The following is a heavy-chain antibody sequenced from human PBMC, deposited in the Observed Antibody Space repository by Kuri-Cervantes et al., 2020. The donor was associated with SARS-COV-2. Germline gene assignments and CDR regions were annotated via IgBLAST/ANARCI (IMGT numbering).Heavy chain of an antibody. D-gene: IGHD4-23*01. CDR1: GGSISSSSYY. Sequence: GSLRLSCTVSGGSISSSSYYWGWIRQPPGKGLEWIGSIYYSGSTNYNPSLKSRVTMSVDTSKNQFSLKLSSVTAADTAVYYCARDYGGNYWYFDLWGRGTLVTVSS. V-gene: IGHV4-39*07. CDR2: IYYSGST. J-gene: IGHJ2*01. CDR3: ARDYGGNYWYFDL.